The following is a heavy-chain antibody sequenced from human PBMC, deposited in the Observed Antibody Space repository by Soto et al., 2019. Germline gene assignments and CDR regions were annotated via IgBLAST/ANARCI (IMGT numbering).Heavy chain of an antibody. CDR3: ARDPSPYTSGWYGIDF. D-gene: IGHD6-19*01. CDR1: GFIFSAYA. CDR2: MSYDGTNK. V-gene: IGHV3-30-3*01. Sequence: XGSLRLSCTASGFIFSAYAMLWVRQAPGKGLEWVAAMSYDGTNKYYADSLKGRFTISRDNSKNTLFLQMSSLTADDSAVYYCARDPSPYTSGWYGIDFWGLGTLVTVSS. J-gene: IGHJ4*01.